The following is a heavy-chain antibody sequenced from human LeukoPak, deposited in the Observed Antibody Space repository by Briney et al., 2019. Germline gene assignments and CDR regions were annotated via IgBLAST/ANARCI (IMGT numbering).Heavy chain of an antibody. Sequence: GGSLRLSCAASGFTFSSSAMTWVRQAPGKGLEWVSTIPVTGGDTNYADSVKGRFTITRDNSKNTLYLQMNSLRAEDTAVYYCARDLRSVVPAANDAFDIWGQGTMVTVSS. CDR2: IPVTGGDT. D-gene: IGHD2-2*01. J-gene: IGHJ3*02. V-gene: IGHV3-23*01. CDR3: ARDLRSVVPAANDAFDI. CDR1: GFTFSSSA.